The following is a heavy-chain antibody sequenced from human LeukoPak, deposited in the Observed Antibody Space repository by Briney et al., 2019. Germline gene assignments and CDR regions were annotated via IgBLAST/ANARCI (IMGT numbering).Heavy chain of an antibody. CDR2: IYSGGST. V-gene: IGHV3-53*01. Sequence: PGGSLRLSCAASGFTVSSNYMSWARQAPGKGLEWVSVIYSGGSTYYADSVKGRFTISRDNSENSLYLQMNSLGAEDTAVYYCAKVGDDFWSGYYSGFDYWGQGTLVTVSS. D-gene: IGHD3-3*01. CDR3: AKVGDDFWSGYYSGFDY. CDR1: GFTVSSNY. J-gene: IGHJ4*02.